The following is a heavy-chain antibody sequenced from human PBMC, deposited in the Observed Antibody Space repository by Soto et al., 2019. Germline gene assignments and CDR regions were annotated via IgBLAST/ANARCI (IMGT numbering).Heavy chain of an antibody. D-gene: IGHD4-4*01. V-gene: IGHV4-39*01. J-gene: IGHJ3*02. Sequence: QLQLQESGPGLVKPSETLSLTCTVSGGSISSSRYYWGWIRQPPGKGLECIGSIYYSGSTYYNPSSKRRVYISVDTSKDQFPLKLSSVTSADTAVYYCATPDITTVTTNAFDIWGQGTMVTGSS. CDR1: GGSISSSRYY. CDR3: ATPDITTVTTNAFDI. CDR2: IYYSGST.